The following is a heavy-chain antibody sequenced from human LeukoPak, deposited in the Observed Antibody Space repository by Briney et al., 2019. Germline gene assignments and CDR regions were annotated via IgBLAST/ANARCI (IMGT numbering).Heavy chain of an antibody. CDR2: VHYSGST. J-gene: IGHJ4*02. CDR3: ARRYDSSGYAPHFDH. Sequence: NPSETLSFTCSVSGGSISGYYWSWIRQTPGKGLEWIGYVHYSGSTIYNPSLKSRVTISVGTSKNQFSLKLSSVTAADTAVYYCARRYDSSGYAPHFDHWGQGTLVTVSS. D-gene: IGHD3-22*01. V-gene: IGHV4-59*08. CDR1: GGSISGYY.